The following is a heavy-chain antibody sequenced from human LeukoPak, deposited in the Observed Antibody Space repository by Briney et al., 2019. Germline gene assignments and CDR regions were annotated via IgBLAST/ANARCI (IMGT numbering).Heavy chain of an antibody. J-gene: IGHJ6*02. V-gene: IGHV4-34*01. CDR1: GGSISSYY. CDR2: INHSGST. Sequence: NPSETLSLTCTVSGGSISSYYWSWIRQPPGKGLEWIGEINHSGSTNYNPSLKSRVTISVDTSKNQFSLKLSSVTAADTAVYYCARGYSSSWYYYGMDVWGQGTTVTVSS. CDR3: ARGYSSSWYYYGMDV. D-gene: IGHD6-13*01.